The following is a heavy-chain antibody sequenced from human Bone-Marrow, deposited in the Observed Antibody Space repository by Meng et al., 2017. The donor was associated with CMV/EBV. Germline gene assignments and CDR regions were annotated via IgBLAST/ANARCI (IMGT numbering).Heavy chain of an antibody. D-gene: IGHD6-19*01. CDR2: INHSGST. Sequence: GSLRLSCAVYGGSFSGYYWSWIRQPPGKGLEWIGEINHSGSTNYNPSLKSRVTISVDTSKNQFSLKLSSVTAADTAVYYCARARGGLVRFDYWGQGTRVTGSS. CDR3: ARARGGLVRFDY. J-gene: IGHJ4*02. V-gene: IGHV4-34*01. CDR1: GGSFSGYY.